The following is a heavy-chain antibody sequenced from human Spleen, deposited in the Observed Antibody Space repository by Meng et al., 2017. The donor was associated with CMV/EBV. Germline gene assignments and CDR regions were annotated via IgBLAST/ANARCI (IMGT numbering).Heavy chain of an antibody. J-gene: IGHJ4*02. V-gene: IGHV4-34*01. D-gene: IGHD1-26*01. CDR2: INHSGST. CDR1: GGSFSGYY. Sequence: LSLTCAVYGGSFSGYYWSWIRQPPGKGLEWIGEINHSGSTNYNPPLKSRVTISVDTSKNQFSLKLSSVTAADTAVYYCASIVGATDYWGQGTLVTVSS. CDR3: ASIVGATDY.